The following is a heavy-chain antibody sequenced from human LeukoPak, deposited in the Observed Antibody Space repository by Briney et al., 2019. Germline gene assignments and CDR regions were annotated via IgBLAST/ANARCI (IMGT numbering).Heavy chain of an antibody. J-gene: IGHJ4*02. CDR2: INNDGSSA. CDR3: AKDPHYYDSSGYYFDY. D-gene: IGHD3-22*01. V-gene: IGHV3-74*01. Sequence: GGSLRLSCAASGFTFNNYWIHWVRQVPGKGLVWVSRINNDGSSASYVDSVKGRFTISRDNSKNTLYLQMNSLRAEDTAVYYCAKDPHYYDSSGYYFDYWGQGTLVTVSS. CDR1: GFTFNNYW.